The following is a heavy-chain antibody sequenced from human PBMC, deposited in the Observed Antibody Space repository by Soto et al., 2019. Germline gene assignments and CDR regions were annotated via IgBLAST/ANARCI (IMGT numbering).Heavy chain of an antibody. V-gene: IGHV4-39*01. CDR2: IYYTGDA. Sequence: SETLSLTCSVSGGPVINSRYYFSCVRQSPWNGLELIGSIYYTGDAYFNPSVKSRVNISIDTSKNQFSLILRSVTAADTAVYYCERHKELLTASLLYGMDVWGQGIAVTVSS. CDR1: GGPVINSRYY. D-gene: IGHD2-21*02. J-gene: IGHJ6*02. CDR3: ERHKELLTASLLYGMDV.